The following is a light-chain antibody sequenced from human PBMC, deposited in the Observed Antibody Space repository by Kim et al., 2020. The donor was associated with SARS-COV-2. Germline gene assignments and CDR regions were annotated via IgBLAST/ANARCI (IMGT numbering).Light chain of an antibody. CDR3: LQHRTYPIT. V-gene: IGKV1-17*01. Sequence: SVGDRVTSACRASQDIRNDLGWYQQNPGRAPKRLIYGASNWQSGVPSMFSGSGSETEFTLTINSLQPEDFATYFCLQHRTYPITFGQGTRLEIK. CDR1: QDIRND. CDR2: GAS. J-gene: IGKJ5*01.